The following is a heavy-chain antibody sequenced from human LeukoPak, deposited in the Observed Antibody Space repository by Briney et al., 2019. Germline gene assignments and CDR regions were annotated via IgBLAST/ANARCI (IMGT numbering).Heavy chain of an antibody. CDR3: ARENWYRDH. J-gene: IGHJ4*02. CDR1: GFTFRTYW. D-gene: IGHD1-1*01. Sequence: GGSLRLSCAASGFTFRTYWMHWVRQVPGKGLVWVSRMNTDGRNIGYADSVKGRFTISRDNAKNTLYLQMNSLRVEDTAVYYCARENWYRDHWGQRTLVTVSS. V-gene: IGHV3-74*01. CDR2: MNTDGRNI.